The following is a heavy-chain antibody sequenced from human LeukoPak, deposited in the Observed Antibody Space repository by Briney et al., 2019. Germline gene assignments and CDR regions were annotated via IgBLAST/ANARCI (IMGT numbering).Heavy chain of an antibody. Sequence: GGSLRLSCAASGFIFSVYYMTWMRQIPGKGLEWVAYISGSGTTMDYAKSVKGRFTISRDNAKDSLYLQMNSLEAGDTAVYYCAKGHTYGMIWGQGTLVSVSS. CDR2: ISGSGTTM. J-gene: IGHJ4*02. CDR3: AKGHTYGMI. V-gene: IGHV3-11*01. D-gene: IGHD2-8*01. CDR1: GFIFSVYY.